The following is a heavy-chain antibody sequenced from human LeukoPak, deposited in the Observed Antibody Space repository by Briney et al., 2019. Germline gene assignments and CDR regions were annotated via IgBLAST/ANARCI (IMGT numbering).Heavy chain of an antibody. V-gene: IGHV1-46*01. CDR3: ASGYGAAPRPCFDY. CDR1: GYTFTSYY. J-gene: IGHJ4*02. CDR2: INPSGGST. D-gene: IGHD6-13*01. Sequence: ASVKVSCKASGYTFTSYYMHWVRQAPVQGLEWMGIINPSGGSTSYAQKFQGRVTMTRDTSTSKVYMDLSSLRFEARAAYYCASGYGAAPRPCFDYWGQGTLAPVSS.